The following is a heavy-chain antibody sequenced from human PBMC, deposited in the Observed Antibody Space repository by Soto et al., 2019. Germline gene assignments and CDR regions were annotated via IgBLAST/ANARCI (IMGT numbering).Heavy chain of an antibody. J-gene: IGHJ3*02. Sequence: SETLSLTCAVSGGSFSGYYWTVIRQPPGTGLEWIVEINHSGSTNYNPSLKSRVTISVDTSKNHFSLKMSSATAADTAVYYCARHQIIVVVKAGRGFDIWGQGTMVTVSS. D-gene: IGHD2-21*01. CDR1: GGSFSGYY. V-gene: IGHV4-34*01. CDR2: INHSGST. CDR3: ARHQIIVVVKAGRGFDI.